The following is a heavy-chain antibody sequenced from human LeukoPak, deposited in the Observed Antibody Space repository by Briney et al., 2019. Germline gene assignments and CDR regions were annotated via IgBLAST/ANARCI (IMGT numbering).Heavy chain of an antibody. CDR1: GGSISSGGYY. V-gene: IGHV4-31*03. Sequence: SKTLSLTCTVSGGSISSGGYYWSWIRQHPGKGLEWIGYIYYSGSTYYNPSLKSRVTISVDTSKNQFSLKLSSVTAADTAVYYCARGTSAGGNHPDTWGQGTPVTVSS. D-gene: IGHD1-14*01. J-gene: IGHJ5*02. CDR3: ARGTSAGGNHPDT. CDR2: IYYSGST.